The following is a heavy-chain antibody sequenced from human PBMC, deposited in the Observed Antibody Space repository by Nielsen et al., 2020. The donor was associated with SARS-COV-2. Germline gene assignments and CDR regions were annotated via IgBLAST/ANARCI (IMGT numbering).Heavy chain of an antibody. CDR3: AKSRGSYSSAFDY. V-gene: IGHV3-53*01. CDR2: IYSGGST. D-gene: IGHD1-26*01. CDR1: GFTVSSNY. J-gene: IGHJ4*02. Sequence: GGSLRLSCAASGFTVSSNYMSWVRQAPGKGLECVSVIYSGGSTYYADSVKGRFTISRDNSKNTLYLQMNSLRAEDTAVYYCAKSRGSYSSAFDYWGQGTLVTVSS.